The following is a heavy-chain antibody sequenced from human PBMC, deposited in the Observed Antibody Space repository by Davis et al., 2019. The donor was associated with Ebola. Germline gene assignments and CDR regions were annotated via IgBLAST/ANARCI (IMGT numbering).Heavy chain of an antibody. Sequence: GESLKISCAASGFTFSSYWMSWVRQAPGKGLEWVANIKQDGSEKYYVDSVKGRFTISRDNAKNTLYLQMNSLRAEDTAVYYCARETYYYGSGSYSYGMDVWGQGTTVTVSS. CDR1: GFTFSSYW. CDR2: IKQDGSEK. J-gene: IGHJ6*02. V-gene: IGHV3-7*01. CDR3: ARETYYYGSGSYSYGMDV. D-gene: IGHD3-10*01.